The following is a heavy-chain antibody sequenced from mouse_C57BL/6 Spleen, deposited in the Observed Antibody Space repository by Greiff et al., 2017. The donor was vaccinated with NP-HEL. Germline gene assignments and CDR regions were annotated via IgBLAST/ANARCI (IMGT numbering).Heavy chain of an antibody. D-gene: IGHD1-1*01. CDR1: GYTFTSYW. J-gene: IGHJ1*03. CDR3: ARESYYGGTDWYFDV. V-gene: IGHV1-55*01. Sequence: VQLQQPGAELVKPGASVKMSCKASGYTFTSYWITWVKQRPGQGLEWIGDIYPGSGSTNYNEKFKSKATLTVDTSSSTAYMQLSSLTSEDSAVYYCARESYYGGTDWYFDVWGTGTTVTVSS. CDR2: IYPGSGST.